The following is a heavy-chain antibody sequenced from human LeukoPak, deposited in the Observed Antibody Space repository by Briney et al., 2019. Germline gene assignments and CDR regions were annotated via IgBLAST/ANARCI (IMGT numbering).Heavy chain of an antibody. CDR2: FSYSGTT. CDR1: GDSMSSYY. CDR3: ARGYTRSRFAY. D-gene: IGHD5-12*01. V-gene: IGHV4-39*01. J-gene: IGHJ4*02. Sequence: PSETLSLTCTVSGDSMSSYYWSWIRQPPGKGLEWIGSFSYSGTTYYNPSLKSRVTISVDTSKNQFSLKLNSLTAADTAVYYCARGYTRSRFAYWGQGTLVTVSS.